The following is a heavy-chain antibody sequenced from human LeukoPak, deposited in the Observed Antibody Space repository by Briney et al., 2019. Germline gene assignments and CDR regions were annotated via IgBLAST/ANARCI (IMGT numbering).Heavy chain of an antibody. V-gene: IGHV4-59*01. J-gene: IGHJ4*02. CDR1: GGSISSYY. CDR3: ARLRVAVAGFDY. D-gene: IGHD6-19*01. CDR2: IYYNGNT. Sequence: SETLSLTCTVSGGSISSYYWTWIRQPPGKRLEWVGYIYYNGNTTYNPSLRSGVTMSLDTSKNQFSLKLSSVTAADTAVYYCARLRVAVAGFDYWGQGTLVTVSS.